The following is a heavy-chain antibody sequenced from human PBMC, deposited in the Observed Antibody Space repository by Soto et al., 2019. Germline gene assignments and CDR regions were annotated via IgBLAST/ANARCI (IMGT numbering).Heavy chain of an antibody. V-gene: IGHV5-51*01. D-gene: IGHD6-13*01. J-gene: IGHJ4*02. CDR2: LYLADSDT. Sequence: GESLKISCKASGSSFTNFWIGWVRQMPGKGLEWMAILYLADSDTRYSPSFEGQVTISVDKSITTAYLQWNSLKASDTAISYCAKSIAAARTLNWGQGTLVTVSS. CDR1: GSSFTNFW. CDR3: AKSIAAARTLN.